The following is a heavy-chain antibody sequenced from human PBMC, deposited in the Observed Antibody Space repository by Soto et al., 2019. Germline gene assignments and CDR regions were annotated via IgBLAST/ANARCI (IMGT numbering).Heavy chain of an antibody. V-gene: IGHV1-18*01. J-gene: IGHJ4*02. D-gene: IGHD6-19*01. CDR3: ARVGPDSSGWYGGF. CDR2: ISAYNGNT. Sequence: SLKVSFKASDYTFTSYVIIWVRQAPVQGLEWMGCISAYNGNTKYSQRFQGRVTMSTDTSTSTAYMELRSLRSDDTAVYYCARVGPDSSGWYGGFWGQGTLVTVSS. CDR1: DYTFTSYV.